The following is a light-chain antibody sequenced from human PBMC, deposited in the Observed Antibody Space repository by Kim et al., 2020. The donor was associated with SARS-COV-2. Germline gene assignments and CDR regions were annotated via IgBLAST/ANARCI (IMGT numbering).Light chain of an antibody. Sequence: VSPGERATLSCRASQSVSHNLAWYQQKRGQTPRLLISGASARATGVPDRFSGGGSGTEFTLTIRSLQSEDFAVYYCLQYNNWPRTFGQGTKVDIK. CDR1: QSVSHN. CDR2: GAS. V-gene: IGKV3-15*01. J-gene: IGKJ1*01. CDR3: LQYNNWPRT.